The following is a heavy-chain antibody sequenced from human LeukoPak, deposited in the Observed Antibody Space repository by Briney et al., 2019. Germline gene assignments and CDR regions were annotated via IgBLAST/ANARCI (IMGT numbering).Heavy chain of an antibody. CDR3: ARVGLYYFDY. CDR1: GCSISSGYY. V-gene: IGHV4-38-2*02. J-gene: IGHJ4*02. Sequence: SETLSLTCTVSGCSISSGYYWGWIRQPPGKGLEWIGSIYHSGSTYYNPSLKSRVTISVDTSKNQFSLKLSSVTAADTAVYYCARVGLYYFDYWGQGTLVTVSS. CDR2: IYHSGST. D-gene: IGHD2/OR15-2a*01.